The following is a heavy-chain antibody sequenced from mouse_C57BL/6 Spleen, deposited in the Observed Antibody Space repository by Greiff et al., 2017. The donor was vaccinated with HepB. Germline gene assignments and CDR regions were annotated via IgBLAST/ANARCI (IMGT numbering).Heavy chain of an antibody. J-gene: IGHJ4*01. CDR1: GYTFTEYT. Sequence: QVQLKESGAELVKPGASVKLSCKASGYTFTEYTIHWVKQRSGQGLEWIGWFYPGSGSIKYNEKFKDKATLTADKSSSTVYMELSRLTSEDSAVYFCARHEWDYYGSRGYAMDYWGQGTSVTVSS. CDR3: ARHEWDYYGSRGYAMDY. D-gene: IGHD1-1*01. V-gene: IGHV1-62-2*01. CDR2: FYPGSGSI.